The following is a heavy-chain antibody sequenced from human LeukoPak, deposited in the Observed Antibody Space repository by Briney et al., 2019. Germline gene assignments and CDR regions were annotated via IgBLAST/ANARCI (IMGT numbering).Heavy chain of an antibody. Sequence: ASVKASCKASAYTFTSYYTNWVRQATGQWLEWMGWMNPNSGNTSYAQTFQGRVTMTRNTSISTAYMELSRLRSEDTAVYYCAELGITMIGGVWGKGTMVTISS. CDR2: MNPNSGNT. J-gene: IGHJ6*04. D-gene: IGHD3-10*02. V-gene: IGHV1-8*01. CDR1: AYTFTSYY. CDR3: AELGITMIGGV.